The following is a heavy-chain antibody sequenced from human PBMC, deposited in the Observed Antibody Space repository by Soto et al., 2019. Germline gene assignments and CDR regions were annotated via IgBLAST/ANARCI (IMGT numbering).Heavy chain of an antibody. J-gene: IGHJ4*02. CDR1: VFTFSSYA. Sequence: GWSLRLSCASSVFTFSSYAMHWVRQAPGKGLEWVAVISYDGSNKYYADSVKGRFTISRDNSKNTLYLQMNSLRAEDTAVYYCASVSTVTYDFDYWGQGTLVTVSS. CDR2: ISYDGSNK. D-gene: IGHD4-17*01. V-gene: IGHV3-30-3*01. CDR3: ASVSTVTYDFDY.